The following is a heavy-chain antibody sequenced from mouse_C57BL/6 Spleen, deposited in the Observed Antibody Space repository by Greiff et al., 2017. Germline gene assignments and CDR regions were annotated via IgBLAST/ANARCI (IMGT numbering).Heavy chain of an antibody. Sequence: QVQLQQPGAELVKPGASVKMSCKASGYTFTSYWITWVKQRPGQGLEWIGDIYPGSGSTNYNEKFKSQATLTVDTSSSTAYLQLSSLTSEDSAVXDGARSGQRRQGAWFAYWGKGTLVTVSA. D-gene: IGHD3-3*01. CDR3: ARSGQRRQGAWFAY. CDR1: GYTFTSYW. J-gene: IGHJ3*01. CDR2: IYPGSGST. V-gene: IGHV1-55*01.